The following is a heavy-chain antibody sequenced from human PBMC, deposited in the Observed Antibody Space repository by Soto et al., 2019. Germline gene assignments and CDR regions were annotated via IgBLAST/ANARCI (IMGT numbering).Heavy chain of an antibody. Sequence: NHSGTLAITCTVSGGCLSRGGFYWNWTRQHPGKGLEWIGYIYYSGSTYYNPSLKSRVTISVDTSKNQFSLKLSSVTAADTAVYYCARANNYYYYYGMDVWGQGTTVTVSS. CDR1: GGCLSRGGFY. J-gene: IGHJ6*02. CDR3: ARANNYYYYYGMDV. CDR2: IYYSGST. V-gene: IGHV4-31*03.